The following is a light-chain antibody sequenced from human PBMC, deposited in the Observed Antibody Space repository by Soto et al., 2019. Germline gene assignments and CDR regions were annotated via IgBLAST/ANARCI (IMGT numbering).Light chain of an antibody. CDR2: AAS. J-gene: IGKJ1*01. CDR1: QTISSY. Sequence: DIQMTQSPSSLAASLGDRVTITCRASQTISSYLNWYQQKPGKAPNLLIYAASRLQSGVPSRFSGSGSGTGFTLTISSLQPEDFATYYCQQSYSAPRTFGQGTRVEIK. CDR3: QQSYSAPRT. V-gene: IGKV1-39*01.